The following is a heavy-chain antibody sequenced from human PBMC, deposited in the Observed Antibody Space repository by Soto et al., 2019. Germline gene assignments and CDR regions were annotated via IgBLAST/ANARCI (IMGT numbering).Heavy chain of an antibody. D-gene: IGHD4-17*01. V-gene: IGHV1-69*12. CDR3: ARVAYGDYGKPGYFDY. CDR1: GGTFSSYA. CDR2: IIPICGTA. Sequence: QVQLVQSGAEVKKPGSSVKVSCKASGGTFSSYAISWVLQAPGQGLEWMGGIIPICGTANYAQKFQGRVTITADESTSTAYMELSSLRSEDTAVYYCARVAYGDYGKPGYFDYWGQGTLVTVSS. J-gene: IGHJ4*02.